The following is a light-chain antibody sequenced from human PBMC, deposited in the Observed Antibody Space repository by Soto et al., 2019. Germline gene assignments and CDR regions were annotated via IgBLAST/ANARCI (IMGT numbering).Light chain of an antibody. CDR3: QKYNSFAPFC. V-gene: IGKV1-5*01. CDR2: DSS. J-gene: IGKJ2*03. CDR1: QSISFW. Sequence: DIQMTQSPSTLSASVGDRVTITCRSSQSISFWLAWYQQKPAKAPKLLIYDSSTLYSGVPSWFSGSRAGTAFTLTISTLQPDDFASYSGQKYNSFAPFCSGQETKLEI.